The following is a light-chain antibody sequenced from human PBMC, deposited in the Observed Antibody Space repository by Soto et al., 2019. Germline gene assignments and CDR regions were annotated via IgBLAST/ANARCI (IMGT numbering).Light chain of an antibody. V-gene: IGKV3-11*01. CDR3: PHRYGFP. J-gene: IGKJ3*01. Sequence: EIVLTQSPATLSLSQGESATLSCRASPGFGNYLAWYQQRPCQAPRLLIHDASHRATGIPARFSGSGTETDFTLTISRLEPEEFAVYYCPHRYGFPFGPGNKVDI. CDR1: PGFGNY. CDR2: DAS.